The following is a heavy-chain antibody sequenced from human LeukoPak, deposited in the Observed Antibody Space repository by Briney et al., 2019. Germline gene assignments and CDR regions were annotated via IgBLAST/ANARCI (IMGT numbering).Heavy chain of an antibody. D-gene: IGHD3-10*01. CDR3: TTEDVLLWFRELP. Sequence: PGGSLRLSCAASGFTLSHAWMSWVRQAPGRGLEWVGRIKSKTDGGTTDYAAPVKGRFTISRDDSKNTLYLQINSLKTEDTAVYYCTTEDVLLWFRELPWGQGTLVTVSS. CDR2: IKSKTDGGTT. CDR1: GFTLSHAW. J-gene: IGHJ5*02. V-gene: IGHV3-15*01.